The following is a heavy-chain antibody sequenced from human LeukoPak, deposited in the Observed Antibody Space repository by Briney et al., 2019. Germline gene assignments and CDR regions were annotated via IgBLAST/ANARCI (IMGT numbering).Heavy chain of an antibody. D-gene: IGHD3-16*01. J-gene: IGHJ5*02. CDR2: ISAYNGNT. Sequence: ASVKVSCKASGYTFTRYYVNWVRQAPGQGLEWMGWISAYNGNTNYAQKLQGRVTMTTDTSTSTAYMELRSLRSDDTAVYYCARDGGRNWFDPWGQGTLVTVSS. V-gene: IGHV1-18*04. CDR3: ARDGGRNWFDP. CDR1: GYTFTRYY.